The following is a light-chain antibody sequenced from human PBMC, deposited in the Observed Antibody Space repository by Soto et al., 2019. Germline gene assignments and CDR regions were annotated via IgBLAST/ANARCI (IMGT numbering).Light chain of an antibody. Sequence: DIQMTQTPSSLSASVGDRVTITYRASQSISSYLNWYQQKPGKAPKLLIYAASSLQSGVPSRFSGSGSGTDFTLTISSLQPEDFATYYCQQSYSTSITFGPGTKVDIK. CDR2: AAS. CDR3: QQSYSTSIT. CDR1: QSISSY. V-gene: IGKV1-39*01. J-gene: IGKJ3*01.